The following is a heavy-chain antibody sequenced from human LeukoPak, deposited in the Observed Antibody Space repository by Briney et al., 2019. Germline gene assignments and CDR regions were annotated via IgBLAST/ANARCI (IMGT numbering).Heavy chain of an antibody. J-gene: IGHJ6*02. CDR2: ISAYNGNT. V-gene: IGHV1-18*01. CDR3: ARDRVLWFGELLDNYYYGMDV. Sequence: ASVKVSCKASGYTFTSYGISWVRQAPGQGLEWMGWISAYNGNTNYAQKLQGRVTMTTDTSTSTAYMELRSLRSDDTAVYYCARDRVLWFGELLDNYYYGMDVWGQGTTATVSS. D-gene: IGHD3-10*01. CDR1: GYTFTSYG.